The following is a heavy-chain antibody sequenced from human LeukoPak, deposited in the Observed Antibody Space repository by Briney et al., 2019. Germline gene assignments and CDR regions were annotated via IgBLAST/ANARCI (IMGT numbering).Heavy chain of an antibody. Sequence: ASVKVSCKASGYIFTSYGISWVRQAPGQGLEWMGWISAYNGNTNYAQKLQGRVTMTTDTSTSTAYMELRGLRSDDTAVYYCARDLIAYCGGDCYGDYWGQGTLVTVSS. V-gene: IGHV1-18*01. CDR3: ARDLIAYCGGDCYGDY. CDR1: GYIFTSYG. J-gene: IGHJ4*02. CDR2: ISAYNGNT. D-gene: IGHD2-21*02.